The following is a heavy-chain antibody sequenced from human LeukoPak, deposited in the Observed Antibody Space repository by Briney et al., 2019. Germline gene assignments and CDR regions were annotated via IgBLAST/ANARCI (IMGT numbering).Heavy chain of an antibody. CDR3: ARGYDGDY. Sequence: GGSLRLSCAASGFTFSGYWMSWVREAPGKGLEWVANIKQDGSEKYYVDSVKGRFTISRDNAKNSVYLQLNSLRAEDMAVYYCARGYDGDYWGRGTLVTVSS. CDR1: GFTFSGYW. CDR2: IKQDGSEK. J-gene: IGHJ4*02. D-gene: IGHD3-16*01. V-gene: IGHV3-7*01.